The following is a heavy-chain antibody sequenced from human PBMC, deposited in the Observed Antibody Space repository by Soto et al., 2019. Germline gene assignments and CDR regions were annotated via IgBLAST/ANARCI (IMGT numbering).Heavy chain of an antibody. CDR1: GFTFSSYG. CDR2: ISYDGSNK. CDR3: AKTDSGGWYRDGAFDI. Sequence: QVQLVESGGGVVQPGRSLRLSCAASGFTFSSYGMHWVRQAPGKGLEWVAVISYDGSNKYYADSVKGRFTISRDNSKNTLYLQMNSLRAEDTAVYYCAKTDSGGWYRDGAFDIWGQGTMVTVSS. D-gene: IGHD6-19*01. V-gene: IGHV3-30*18. J-gene: IGHJ3*02.